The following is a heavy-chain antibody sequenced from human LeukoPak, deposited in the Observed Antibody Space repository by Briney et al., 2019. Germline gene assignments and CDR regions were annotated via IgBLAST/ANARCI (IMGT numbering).Heavy chain of an antibody. CDR1: GFTFSSYA. V-gene: IGHV3-23*01. Sequence: PGGSLRLSCAASGFTFSSYATSWVRQAPGKGLEWVSAISGSGGSTYYADSVKGRFTISRDNSKNTLYLQMNSLRAEDTAVYYCAKFLLGGTVTTGFDYWGQGTLVTVSS. CDR3: AKFLLGGTVTTGFDY. CDR2: ISGSGGST. D-gene: IGHD4-17*01. J-gene: IGHJ4*02.